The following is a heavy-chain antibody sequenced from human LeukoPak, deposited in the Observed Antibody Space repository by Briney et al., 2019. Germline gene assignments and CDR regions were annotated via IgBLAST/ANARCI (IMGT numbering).Heavy chain of an antibody. CDR3: ARSERHQYYDFWSGYYYYYGMDV. D-gene: IGHD3-3*01. CDR1: AGSISSSSYY. CDR2: IYYSGST. Sequence: SETLSLTCTVSAGSISSSSYYWSWIRQPPGKGLEWIGYIYYSGSTNYNPSLKSRVTISVDTSKNQFSLKLSSVTAADTAVYYCARSERHQYYDFWSGYYYYYGMDVWGQGTTVTVSS. V-gene: IGHV4-61*05. J-gene: IGHJ6*02.